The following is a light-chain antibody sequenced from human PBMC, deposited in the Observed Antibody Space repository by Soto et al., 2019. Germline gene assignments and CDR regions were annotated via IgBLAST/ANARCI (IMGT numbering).Light chain of an antibody. CDR2: DAS. Sequence: DIQLTQSPPTLSASVGDRVTITCRASQPISSWLAWYHQKPGKAPNLLIFDASNLESGVPSRFSGSRSGPDFTLTISSLQPEDFATYYCQQSYSSPPTFGQGTKVDIK. V-gene: IGKV1-5*01. J-gene: IGKJ1*01. CDR1: QPISSW. CDR3: QQSYSSPPT.